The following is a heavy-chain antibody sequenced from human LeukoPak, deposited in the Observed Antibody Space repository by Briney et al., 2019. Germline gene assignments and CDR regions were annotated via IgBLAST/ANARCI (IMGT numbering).Heavy chain of an antibody. V-gene: IGHV1-18*01. J-gene: IGHJ4*02. Sequence: ASVKVSYKATGYTFTSYGMSWVRQAPGQGLEWMGWISAYNGNTNYAQKLQGRVTMTTDTSTSTAYMELRSLRSDDTAVYYCSRERAAAGTIDYWGQGTLVTVSS. CDR3: SRERAAAGTIDY. CDR2: ISAYNGNT. CDR1: GYTFTSYG. D-gene: IGHD6-13*01.